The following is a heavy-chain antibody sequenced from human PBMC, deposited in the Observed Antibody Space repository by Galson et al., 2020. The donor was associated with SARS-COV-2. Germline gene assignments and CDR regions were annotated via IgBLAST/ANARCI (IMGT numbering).Heavy chain of an antibody. CDR1: GFTFSSYG. CDR3: AKDLRVVVSDILDF. V-gene: IGHV3-33*06. D-gene: IGHD3-22*01. CDR2: IWFDGSNK. Sequence: GESLKISCAASGFTFSSYGMHWVRQAPGKGLEWVAVIWFDGSNKYYAGSVKGRFTISRDNSKNTLYLQMNSLRAEDTAVYFCAKDLRVVVSDILDFWGQGTLVTVSS. J-gene: IGHJ4*02.